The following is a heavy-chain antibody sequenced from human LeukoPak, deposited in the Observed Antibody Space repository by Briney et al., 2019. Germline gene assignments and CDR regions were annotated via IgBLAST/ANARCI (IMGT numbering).Heavy chain of an antibody. CDR3: ARRGYDFWSGYSPDY. D-gene: IGHD3-3*01. J-gene: IGHJ4*02. Sequence: SQTLSLTCAVSGGSISSGGYSWSWIRQPPGKGLEWIGYIYHSGSTYYNPSLKSRVTISVDTSKNQFSLKLSSVTAADTAVYYCARRGYDFWSGYSPDYWGQGTLVTVSS. V-gene: IGHV4-30-2*01. CDR1: GGSISSGGYS. CDR2: IYHSGST.